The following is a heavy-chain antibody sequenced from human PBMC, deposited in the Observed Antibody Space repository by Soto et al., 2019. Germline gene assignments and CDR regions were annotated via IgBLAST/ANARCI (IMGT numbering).Heavy chain of an antibody. CDR3: ARDTKYSSSGYGMDV. D-gene: IGHD6-6*01. CDR2: INAGNGNT. Sequence: ASVKVSCKASGYTFTSYAMHWVRQAPGQRLEWMGWINAGNGNTKYSQKFQGRVTITRDTSASTAYMELRSLRSEDTAVYFCARDTKYSSSGYGMDVWGQGTTV. V-gene: IGHV1-3*01. CDR1: GYTFTSYA. J-gene: IGHJ6*02.